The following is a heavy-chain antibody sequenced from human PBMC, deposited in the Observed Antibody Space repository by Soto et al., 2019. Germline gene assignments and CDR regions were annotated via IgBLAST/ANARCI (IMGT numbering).Heavy chain of an antibody. J-gene: IGHJ4*02. V-gene: IGHV3-23*01. D-gene: IGHD5-18*01. Sequence: EVQLLESGGGLAQPGGSLRLSCAASGFTFSGYAMSWVRQAPGKGLEWVSAISGGSDTTYYADSVKGRFTISRDNSKNTLHLQMNSLRVEDTAVYYCAKGTYIYGPFPLEYWGQGAPVTVSS. CDR3: AKGTYIYGPFPLEY. CDR2: ISGGSDTT. CDR1: GFTFSGYA.